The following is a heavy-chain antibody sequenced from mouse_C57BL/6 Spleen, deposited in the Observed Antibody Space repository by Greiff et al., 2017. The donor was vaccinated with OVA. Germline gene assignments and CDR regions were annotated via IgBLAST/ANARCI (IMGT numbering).Heavy chain of an antibody. CDR3: ARDESLQLGPYYFDY. Sequence: QVQLQQPGAELVKPGASVKMSCKASGYTFTSYWITWVKQRPGQSLEWIGDIYPGSGSTNYNEKFKSKATLTVDTSSSTAYMQLSSLTSEDSAVYYCARDESLQLGPYYFDYWGQGTTLTVSS. D-gene: IGHD4-1*02. V-gene: IGHV1-55*01. CDR2: IYPGSGST. J-gene: IGHJ2*01. CDR1: GYTFTSYW.